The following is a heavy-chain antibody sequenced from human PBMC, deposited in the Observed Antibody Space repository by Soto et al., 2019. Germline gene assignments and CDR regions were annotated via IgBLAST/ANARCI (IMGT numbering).Heavy chain of an antibody. CDR1: GDSVSSNSAA. Sequence: SQTLSLTCAISGDSVSSNSAAWNWIRQSPSRGLEWLGRTYYRSKWYNEYAESVKGRITIKPDTAKNQFSLQVNSVTPVDTSVYYCARDPGYSNSNWFDLWGQGTLVTVSS. D-gene: IGHD4-4*01. J-gene: IGHJ5*02. CDR3: ARDPGYSNSNWFDL. CDR2: TYYRSKWYN. V-gene: IGHV6-1*01.